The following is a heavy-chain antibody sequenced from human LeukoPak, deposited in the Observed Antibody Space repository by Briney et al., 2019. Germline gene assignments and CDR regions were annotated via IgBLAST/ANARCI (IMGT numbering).Heavy chain of an antibody. CDR2: IYYSGST. CDR1: GGSISSSSYY. CDR3: ARHGRVSPHFDY. Sequence: SETLSPTCTVSGGSISSSSYYWGWIRQPPGKGLEWIGSIYYSGSTYYNPSLKSRVTISVDTSKNQFSLKLSSVTAADTAVYYCARHGRVSPHFDYWGQGTLVTVSS. J-gene: IGHJ4*02. D-gene: IGHD2-8*01. V-gene: IGHV4-39*01.